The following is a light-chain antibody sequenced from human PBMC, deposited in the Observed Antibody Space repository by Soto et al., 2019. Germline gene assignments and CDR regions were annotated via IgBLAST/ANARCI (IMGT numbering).Light chain of an antibody. V-gene: IGLV2-8*01. CDR2: EVS. CDR3: TSFTTTNIWV. CDR1: SSDVGDDNY. J-gene: IGLJ3*02. Sequence: QSVLTQPPSASGSPGQSVTISCTGTSSDVGDDNYVSWYQRHPGKAPKLMISEVSKRPSGVPDRFSGSKSGNTASLTISGLRAEDEADYYCTSFTTTNIWVFGGGTQLTVL.